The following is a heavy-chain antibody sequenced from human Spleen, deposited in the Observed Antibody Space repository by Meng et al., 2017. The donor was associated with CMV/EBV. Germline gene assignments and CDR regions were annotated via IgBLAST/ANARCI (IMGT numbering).Heavy chain of an antibody. Sequence: KASGYFFTSYGISWVRQAPGQVLEWMRCISAYNGNTNDAHKLQGIVTMTTDTSTSIAYMELRILSSDATAVYYCARDRITMVRGVPVYWGQGTLVTVSS. CDR1: GYFFTSYG. CDR3: ARDRITMVRGVPVY. J-gene: IGHJ4*02. CDR2: ISAYNGNT. D-gene: IGHD3-10*01. V-gene: IGHV1-18*01.